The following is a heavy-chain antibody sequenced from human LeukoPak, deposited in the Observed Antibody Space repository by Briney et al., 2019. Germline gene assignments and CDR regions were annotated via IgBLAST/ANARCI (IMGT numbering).Heavy chain of an antibody. V-gene: IGHV1-69*04. CDR1: GGIFISYA. CDR3: ARDLPPYYFDY. J-gene: IGHJ4*02. CDR2: IIPILGIA. Sequence: ASVKVSCKASGGIFISYAISWVRQAPGQGLEWMGRIIPILGIANYAQKFQGRVTITADKSTSTAYMDLSSLRSEDTPVYSCARDLPPYYFDYWGQGTLVTVSS.